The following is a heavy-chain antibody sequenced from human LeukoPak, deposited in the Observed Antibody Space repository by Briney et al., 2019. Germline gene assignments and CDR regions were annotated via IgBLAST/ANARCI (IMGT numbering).Heavy chain of an antibody. V-gene: IGHV1-2*04. CDR2: INPNSGGT. Sequence: ASVKVSCKASGYTFTGYYMHWVRQAPGQGLEWMGWINPNSGGTNYAQKFQGWVTMTRDTSISTAYMELSRLRSDDTAAYYCARALTAAAGGTNWFDPWGQGTLVTVSS. CDR3: ARALTAAAGGTNWFDP. D-gene: IGHD6-13*01. CDR1: GYTFTGYY. J-gene: IGHJ5*02.